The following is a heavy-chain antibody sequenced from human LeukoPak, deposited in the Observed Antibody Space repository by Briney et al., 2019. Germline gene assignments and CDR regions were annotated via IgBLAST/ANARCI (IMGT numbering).Heavy chain of an antibody. CDR1: GFTFSTYW. V-gene: IGHV3-74*01. CDR2: INPDGTTT. D-gene: IGHD6-19*01. J-gene: IGHJ4*02. CDR3: ARVSIGWYSFDY. Sequence: PGGSLRLSCAASGFTFSTYWMHWVRQAPGKGLVWVSRINPDGTTTSYADSVKGRFTISRDNAKDTVYLQMNSLRAEDTAVYYCARVSIGWYSFDYWGQGTLVPVSS.